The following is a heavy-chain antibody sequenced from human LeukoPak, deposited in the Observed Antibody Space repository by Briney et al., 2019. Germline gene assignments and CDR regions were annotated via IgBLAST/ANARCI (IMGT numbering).Heavy chain of an antibody. CDR2: INQDESSQ. CDR1: GFSFTTYW. V-gene: IGHV3-7*03. Sequence: GGSLRLSCAASGFSFTTYWMGWVRQAPGKGLEWVANINQDESSQYYVDAVRGRFTISRDNAKNSLYLQMNSLRSDDTAVYYCARLEGLGYRGGWLDSWGQGTLVTVSS. D-gene: IGHD3-16*02. J-gene: IGHJ5*01. CDR3: ARLEGLGYRGGWLDS.